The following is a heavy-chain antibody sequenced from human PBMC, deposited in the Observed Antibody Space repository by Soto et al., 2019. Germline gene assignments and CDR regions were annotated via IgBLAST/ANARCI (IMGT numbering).Heavy chain of an antibody. J-gene: IGHJ6*02. CDR3: ARVPCRVILLSFYCMDV. D-gene: IGHD3-10*01. V-gene: IGHV4-34*01. Sequence: PSETLSLTCAVSGGSFSGYYWSWIRQPPGKGLEWIGDINHSGSTNYNPSLKSRVTISVDTSKNQFSLKLSSVTAADTAVYYCARVPCRVILLSFYCMDVWGQGTTVTVSS. CDR2: INHSGST. CDR1: GGSFSGYY.